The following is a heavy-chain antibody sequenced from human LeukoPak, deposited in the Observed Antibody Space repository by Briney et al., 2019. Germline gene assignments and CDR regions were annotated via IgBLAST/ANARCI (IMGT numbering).Heavy chain of an antibody. Sequence: ASVKVSCKASGYTFTSYGISWVRQAPGQGLEWMGWISAYNGNTNYAQKLQGRVTMTTDTSTSTAYMELRSLRSDDTAVYYCAIDSQLWPSWAFDYWGQGTLVTVSS. CDR2: ISAYNGNT. CDR1: GYTFTSYG. J-gene: IGHJ4*02. D-gene: IGHD5-18*01. CDR3: AIDSQLWPSWAFDY. V-gene: IGHV1-18*01.